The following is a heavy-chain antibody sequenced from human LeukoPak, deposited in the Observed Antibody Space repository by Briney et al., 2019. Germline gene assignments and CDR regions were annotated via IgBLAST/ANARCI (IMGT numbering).Heavy chain of an antibody. CDR3: ARGSSSWYPDYYYYYMDV. V-gene: IGHV4-59*01. J-gene: IGHJ6*03. CDR2: IYYSGST. Sequence: PSETLSLTCTASGGSISSYYWSWIRQPPGKGLEWVGYIYYSGSTNYNPSLKSRVIISVDTSKNQFSLKLSSVTAADTAVYYCARGSSSWYPDYYYYYMDVWGKGTTVTVSS. D-gene: IGHD6-13*01. CDR1: GGSISSYY.